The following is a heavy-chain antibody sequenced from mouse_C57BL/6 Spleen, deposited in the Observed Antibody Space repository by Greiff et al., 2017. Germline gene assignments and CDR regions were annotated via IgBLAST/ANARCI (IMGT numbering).Heavy chain of an antibody. CDR2: INPYNGGT. Sequence: VQLKQSGPVLVKPGASVKMSCKASGYTFTDYYMNWVKQSHGKSLEWIGVINPYNGGTSYNQKFKGKATLTVDKSSSTAYMELNSLTSEDSAVYYCARNYGSSYYVDYWGQGTLVTVSA. D-gene: IGHD1-1*01. V-gene: IGHV1-19*01. J-gene: IGHJ3*01. CDR1: GYTFTDYY. CDR3: ARNYGSSYYVDY.